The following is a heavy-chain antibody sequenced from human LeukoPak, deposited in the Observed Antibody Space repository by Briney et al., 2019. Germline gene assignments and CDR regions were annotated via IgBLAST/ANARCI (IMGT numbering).Heavy chain of an antibody. CDR1: GGTFSSYA. V-gene: IGHV1-69*13. CDR3: ARGGGAMVPYYYYMDV. J-gene: IGHJ6*03. D-gene: IGHD5-18*01. CDR2: IIPIFGTA. Sequence: ASVKVSCKASGGTFSSYAISWVRQAPGQGLEWMGGIIPIFGTANYAQKFQGRVTITADESTSTAYTELSSLRSEDTAVYYCARGGGAMVPYYYYMDVWGKGTTVTISS.